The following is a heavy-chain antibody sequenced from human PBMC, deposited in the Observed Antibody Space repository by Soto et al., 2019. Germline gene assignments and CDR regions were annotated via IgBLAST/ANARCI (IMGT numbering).Heavy chain of an antibody. CDR1: GITFSSYA. V-gene: IGHV3-30-3*01. CDR2: ISYDGSNK. D-gene: IGHD1-26*01. Sequence: GGSLRLSCAASGITFSSYAMHWVRQAPGKGLEWVAVISYDGSNKYYADSVKGRFTISRDNSKNTLYLQMNSLRAEDTAVYYCARAFSGSYPNFDYWGQGTLVTVSS. CDR3: ARAFSGSYPNFDY. J-gene: IGHJ4*02.